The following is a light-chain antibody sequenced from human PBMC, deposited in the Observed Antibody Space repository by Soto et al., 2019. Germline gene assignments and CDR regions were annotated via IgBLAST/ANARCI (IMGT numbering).Light chain of an antibody. CDR3: QQYNNWLIT. V-gene: IGKV3-15*01. J-gene: IGKJ5*01. Sequence: EIMMTQSTATLSVSPGERATLSCRASQSVSSNLAWYQQKPGQAPRLLIYGASTRATGIPARFSGSGSGTEFTLTISSLQSEDFAVYYCQQYNNWLITFGQGTRLEIK. CDR2: GAS. CDR1: QSVSSN.